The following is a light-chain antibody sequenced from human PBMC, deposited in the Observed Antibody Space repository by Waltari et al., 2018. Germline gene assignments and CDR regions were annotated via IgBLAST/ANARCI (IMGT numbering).Light chain of an antibody. Sequence: QSALAQPASVSGSPGQSITISCTGSTSDVGRYNLVSWYQHHPGKAPKLIIYEVTKMASGISDRFSGSKSGNTASLTISGLQAGDEGDYYCCSYAGISTWVFGGGTKVTVL. V-gene: IGLV2-23*02. CDR3: CSYAGISTWV. CDR1: TSDVGRYNL. J-gene: IGLJ3*02. CDR2: EVT.